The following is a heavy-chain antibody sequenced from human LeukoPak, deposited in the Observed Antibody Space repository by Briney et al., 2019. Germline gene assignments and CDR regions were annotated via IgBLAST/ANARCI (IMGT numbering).Heavy chain of an antibody. J-gene: IGHJ5*02. V-gene: IGHV3-7*01. D-gene: IGHD6-19*01. Sequence: GGSLRLSCAASGFTFSSYWMTWVRQAPGKGLEWVANINQDGSEKYYVDSVKGRFSISRDNAKNSLYLQMNSLRAEDTAVYSCARKRTEAVSGYNYFDPWGQGILVTVSS. CDR2: INQDGSEK. CDR1: GFTFSSYW. CDR3: ARKRTEAVSGYNYFDP.